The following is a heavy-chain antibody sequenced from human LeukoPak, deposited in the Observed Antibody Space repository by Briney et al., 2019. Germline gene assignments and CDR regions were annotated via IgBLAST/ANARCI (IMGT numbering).Heavy chain of an antibody. D-gene: IGHD3-9*01. Sequence: SETLSLTCTVSGGSILSSSYYWGWIRQPPGKGLEWIGSIYYGGSTDYNPSLKSRVIISVDTSKNQFSLKLSSVTAADTAVYYCARGDIHRHFDYWGQGTLVTVSS. V-gene: IGHV4-39*07. CDR3: ARGDIHRHFDY. J-gene: IGHJ4*02. CDR1: GGSILSSSYY. CDR2: IYYGGST.